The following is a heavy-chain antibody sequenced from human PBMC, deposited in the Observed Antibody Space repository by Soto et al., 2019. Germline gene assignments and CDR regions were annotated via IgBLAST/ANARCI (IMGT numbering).Heavy chain of an antibody. Sequence: SETLSLTCSVSGGSISSSDWWSWVRQPPGKGLEWIGEIYHSGSTNYNPSLKSRVTISVDKSKNSLYLQMSSLRAEDTAMYYCARDCGYGYGMDVWGQGTTVTVSS. D-gene: IGHD2-15*01. CDR1: GGSISSSDW. CDR2: IYHSGST. J-gene: IGHJ6*02. CDR3: ARDCGYGYGMDV. V-gene: IGHV4-4*02.